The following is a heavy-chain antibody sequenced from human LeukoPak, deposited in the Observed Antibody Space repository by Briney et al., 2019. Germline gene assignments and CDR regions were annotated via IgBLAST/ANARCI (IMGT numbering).Heavy chain of an antibody. CDR3: ARGEWSGSYNWFDP. CDR2: IYTSGST. J-gene: IGHJ5*02. D-gene: IGHD3-3*01. Sequence: SETLSLTCTVSGGSISSGSYYWSWIRQPAGKGLEWIGRIYTSGSTNYNPSLKSRVTISVDTSKNQFSLKLSSVTAADTAVYYCARGEWSGSYNWFDPWGQGNPGHRLL. CDR1: GGSISSGSYY. V-gene: IGHV4-61*02.